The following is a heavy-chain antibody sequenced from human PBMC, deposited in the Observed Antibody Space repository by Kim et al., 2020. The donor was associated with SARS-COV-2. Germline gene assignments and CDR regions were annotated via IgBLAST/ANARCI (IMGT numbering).Heavy chain of an antibody. CDR2: IYSGGNT. CDR1: GFTVSGNF. D-gene: IGHD7-27*01. CDR3: ARDLGFSL. Sequence: GGSLRLSCEASGFTVSGNFMSWIRQAPGKGLEWVSIIYSGGNTYYADSVKGRFTTSRHNSKNTLYLQMNTLTPEDTAVYYCARDLGFSLWGQGTLVTVSS. J-gene: IGHJ4*02. V-gene: IGHV3-53*04.